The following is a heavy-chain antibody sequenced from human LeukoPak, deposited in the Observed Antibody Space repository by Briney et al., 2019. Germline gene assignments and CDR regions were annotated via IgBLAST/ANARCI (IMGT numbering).Heavy chain of an antibody. CDR1: GYTFTGYY. CDR3: ARETPTIFGVVPHAFDI. Sequence: ASVKVSCKASGYTFTGYYMHWVRQAPGQGLEWMGWINPNSGGTNYAQKFQGRVTMTRDTSISTAYMELSRLRSDDTAVYYCARETPTIFGVVPHAFDIWGQGTMVTVSS. D-gene: IGHD3-3*01. J-gene: IGHJ3*02. V-gene: IGHV1-2*02. CDR2: INPNSGGT.